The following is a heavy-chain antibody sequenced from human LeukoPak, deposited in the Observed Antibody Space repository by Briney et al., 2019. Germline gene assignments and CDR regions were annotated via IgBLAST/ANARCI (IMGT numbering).Heavy chain of an antibody. CDR2: ISSSSSYI. J-gene: IGHJ2*01. CDR1: GFAFSSYS. V-gene: IGHV3-21*01. CDR3: ARDQESMGIVATPYWYFDL. D-gene: IGHD5-12*01. Sequence: PGGSLRLSCAASGFAFSSYSMNWVRQAPGKGLEWVSSISSSSSYIYYADSVKGRFTISRDNAKNSLYLQMNSLRAEDTAVYYCARDQESMGIVATPYWYFDLWGRGTLVTVSS.